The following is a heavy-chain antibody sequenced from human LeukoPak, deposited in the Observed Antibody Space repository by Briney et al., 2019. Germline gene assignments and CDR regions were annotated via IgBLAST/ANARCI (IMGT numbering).Heavy chain of an antibody. D-gene: IGHD1-26*01. J-gene: IGHJ3*02. CDR3: ARDVLIVGATNAFDI. CDR1: GFTFSSYS. V-gene: IGHV3-21*01. CDR2: ISSSSSYI. Sequence: SGGSLRLSCAASGFTFSSYSMNWVRQAPGKGLEWVSSISSSSSYIYYADSVKGRFTISRDNAKNSLYLQMNSLRAEDTAVYYCARDVLIVGATNAFDIWGQGTMVTVSS.